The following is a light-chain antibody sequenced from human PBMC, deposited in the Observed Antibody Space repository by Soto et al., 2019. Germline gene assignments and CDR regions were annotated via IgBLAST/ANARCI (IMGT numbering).Light chain of an antibody. CDR1: QTISGW. V-gene: IGKV1-39*01. CDR2: DAS. CDR3: QQSYSTPLT. Sequence: DIQMTTSPSTLSASVGDTVTITCGASQTISGWLAWYQQKPGKAPKLLIYDASSLQGGVPSRFSGSGSATDFTLTISNLLPEDFATYYCQQSYSTPLTFGGGTKVDIK. J-gene: IGKJ4*01.